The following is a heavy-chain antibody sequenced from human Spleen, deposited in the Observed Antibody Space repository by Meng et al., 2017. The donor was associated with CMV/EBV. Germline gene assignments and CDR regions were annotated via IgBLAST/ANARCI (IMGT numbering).Heavy chain of an antibody. D-gene: IGHD3-9*01. J-gene: IGHJ5*02. CDR2: ISSSNSDFT. Sequence: GGSLRLSCAASGFIFSDYYMSWIRQAPGKGLEWVSHISSSNSDFTYYADSVKGRFTISRDDAKNSLFLQMNSLRVEDTAVYYCARDRRGQYDILTGFFGAWWFDPWGQGTQVTV. V-gene: IGHV3-11*05. CDR1: GFIFSDYY. CDR3: ARDRRGQYDILTGFFGAWWFDP.